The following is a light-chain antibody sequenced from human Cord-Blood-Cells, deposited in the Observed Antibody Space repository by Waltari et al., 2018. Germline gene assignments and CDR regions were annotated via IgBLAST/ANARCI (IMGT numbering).Light chain of an antibody. Sequence: QSALTQPASVSGSPGQSITISCPGTSSDVGSYTLFCWYQQQPGKAPKLMIYEGSKRPSGVSNRFSGSKSGNTASLTISGLQAEDEADYYCCSYAGSSTFWVFGGGTKLTVL. CDR3: CSYAGSSTFWV. J-gene: IGLJ3*02. V-gene: IGLV2-23*01. CDR2: EGS. CDR1: SSDVGSYTL.